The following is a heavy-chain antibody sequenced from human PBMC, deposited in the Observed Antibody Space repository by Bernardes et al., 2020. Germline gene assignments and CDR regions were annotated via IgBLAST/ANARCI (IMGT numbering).Heavy chain of an antibody. CDR2: IYYSGST. J-gene: IGHJ5*02. Sequence: SETLSLTCTVSGGSISSSSYYWGWIRQPPGKGLEWIGSIYYSGSTYYNPSLKSRVTISVDTSKNQFSLKLSSVTAADTAVYYCARYDLTRGRNWFDPWGQGTLVTVSS. D-gene: IGHD4-17*01. CDR3: ARYDLTRGRNWFDP. CDR1: GGSISSSSYY. V-gene: IGHV4-39*01.